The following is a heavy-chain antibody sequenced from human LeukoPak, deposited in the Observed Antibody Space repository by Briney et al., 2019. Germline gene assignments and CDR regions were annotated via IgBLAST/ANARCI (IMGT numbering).Heavy chain of an antibody. Sequence: GRSLRLSCAASGFTFDDYAMHWVRQAPGKGLEWVSGISWNSGSIGYADSVKGRFTISRDNAKNSLYLQMNSLRAEDMALYYCAKDKSSSWYYYYMDVWGKGTTVTVSS. CDR1: GFTFDDYA. D-gene: IGHD6-13*01. J-gene: IGHJ6*03. V-gene: IGHV3-9*03. CDR3: AKDKSSSWYYYYMDV. CDR2: ISWNSGSI.